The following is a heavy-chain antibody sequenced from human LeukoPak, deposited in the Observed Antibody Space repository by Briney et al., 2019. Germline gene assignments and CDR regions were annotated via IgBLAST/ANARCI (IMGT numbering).Heavy chain of an antibody. CDR2: ISSSSSYI. Sequence: GGSLRLSCAASGFTSSSYSMNWVRQAPGKGLEWVSSISSSSSYIYYADSVKGRFTISRDNAKNSLYLQMNSLRAEDTAVYYCAREEDSSGYHPTNIDYWGQGTLVTVSS. CDR3: AREEDSSGYHPTNIDY. D-gene: IGHD3-22*01. CDR1: GFTSSSYS. V-gene: IGHV3-21*01. J-gene: IGHJ4*02.